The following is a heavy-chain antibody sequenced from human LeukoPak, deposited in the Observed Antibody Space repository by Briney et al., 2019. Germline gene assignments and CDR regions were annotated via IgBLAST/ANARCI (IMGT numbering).Heavy chain of an antibody. V-gene: IGHV3-74*01. D-gene: IGHD6-19*01. J-gene: IGHJ4*02. CDR2: LRGAGSRT. CDR3: ARRVRSTGWYIFDF. CDR1: GFTFSNHW. Sequence: GGSLRLSCAASGFTFSNHWMHWVGPAAGKGLVWVSGLRGAGSRTRYADSVKGRFTITRDNDKNTLYLQMNSLRAEDTAVYYCARRVRSTGWYIFDFWGQGTLVTVSS.